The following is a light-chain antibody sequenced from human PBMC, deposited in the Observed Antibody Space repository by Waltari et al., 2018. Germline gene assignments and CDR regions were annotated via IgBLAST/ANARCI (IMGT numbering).Light chain of an antibody. J-gene: IGKJ5*01. CDR2: DAS. Sequence: EIVLTQSPATQSLSPGERATLSCRASQRFSSYVAWYQQKPGQAPRLLIYDASNRATGIPARFSGSGSGTDFTLTISSLETEDFAVYYCQQRSNWPPAITFGQGTRLEIK. CDR1: QRFSSY. CDR3: QQRSNWPPAIT. V-gene: IGKV3-11*01.